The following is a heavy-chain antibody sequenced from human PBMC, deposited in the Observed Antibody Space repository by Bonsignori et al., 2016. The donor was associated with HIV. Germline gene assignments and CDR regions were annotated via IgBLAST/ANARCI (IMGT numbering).Heavy chain of an antibody. D-gene: IGHD2-21*01. J-gene: IGHJ4*02. CDR2: IGTDANRR. Sequence: EVHLVESGGGLVQPGGSLRLSCTASGFAINTYAVGWVRQAPGKGLEWVSLIGTDANRRYYADSVKGRFTISRDDSHNTVYMQMNSLRGDDSAVYYCAKRLCDDVDCPGGHWGPGTLVTVS. V-gene: IGHV3-23*04. CDR3: AKRLCDDVDCPGGH. CDR1: GFAINTYA.